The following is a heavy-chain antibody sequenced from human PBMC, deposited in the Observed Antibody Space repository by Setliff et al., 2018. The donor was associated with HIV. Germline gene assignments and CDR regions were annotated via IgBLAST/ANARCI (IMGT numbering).Heavy chain of an antibody. V-gene: IGHV4-39*01. Sequence: SETLSLTCTVSGGSISSSSYYWDWIRQPPGKGLEWIGSIYYSGSTYYNPSLKSRVTISVDTSKNQFSLKLSSVTAADTAVYYCARRDGYSYGFYFDYWGQGTLVTAPQ. D-gene: IGHD5-18*01. CDR1: GGSISSSSYY. CDR2: IYYSGST. J-gene: IGHJ4*02. CDR3: ARRDGYSYGFYFDY.